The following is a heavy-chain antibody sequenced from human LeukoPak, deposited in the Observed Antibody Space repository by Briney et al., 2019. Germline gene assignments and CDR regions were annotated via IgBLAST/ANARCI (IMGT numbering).Heavy chain of an antibody. CDR3: ARVCTNIVLVVAYDAFDV. D-gene: IGHD2-15*01. CDR1: GYSISSGYY. CDR2: IYHSGST. Sequence: SETLSLTCTVSGYSISSGYYWGWIRQPPGQGLEWIGSIYHSGSTYYNPSLKSRVTISVDTSKNQFSLKLSSVTTADTAVYYCARVCTNIVLVVAYDAFDVCSQARMVSVSS. V-gene: IGHV4-38-2*02. J-gene: IGHJ3*01.